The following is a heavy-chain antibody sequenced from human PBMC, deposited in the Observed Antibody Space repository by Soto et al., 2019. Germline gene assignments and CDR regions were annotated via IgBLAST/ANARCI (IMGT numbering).Heavy chain of an antibody. J-gene: IGHJ6*02. CDR1: GYTFTSYG. CDR3: ARDDYYDSSGYSQIWMDV. V-gene: IGHV1-18*01. CDR2: ISAYNGNT. D-gene: IGHD3-22*01. Sequence: QVQLVQSGAEVKKPGASVKVSCKASGYTFTSYGISWVRQAPGQGLEWMGWISAYNGNTNYAQKLQGRVTMTTDTSTSTSYMELRSLRSDDTALYYCARDDYYDSSGYSQIWMDVWGQGTTVTVSS.